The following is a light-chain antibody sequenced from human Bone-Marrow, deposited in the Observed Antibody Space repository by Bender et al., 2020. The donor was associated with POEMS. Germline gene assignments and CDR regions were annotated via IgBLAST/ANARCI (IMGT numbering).Light chain of an antibody. CDR3: GTWDSSLSAVV. J-gene: IGLJ2*01. CDR2: SNY. CDR1: DSNFGGNN. V-gene: IGLV1-44*01. Sequence: QSVLTQPPSASGTPGQSVIISCSGTDSNFGGNNVNWYQHLPGTAPRLVVYSNYQRPSGIPDRFSDSKSGTSATLGITGLQTGDEADYYCGTWDSSLSAVVFGGGTKLTVL.